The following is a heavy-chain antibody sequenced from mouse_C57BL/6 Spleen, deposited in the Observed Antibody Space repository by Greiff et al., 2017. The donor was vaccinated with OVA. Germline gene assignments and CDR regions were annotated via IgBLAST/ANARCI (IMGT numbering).Heavy chain of an antibody. Sequence: EVMLVESGGGLVKPGGSLKLSCAASGFTFSSYAMSWVRQTPEKRLEWVATISDGGSYTYYPDNVKGRFTISRDNAKNNLYLQMSHLKSEDTAMYYCARDRGNDYGPFAYWGQGTLVTVSA. CDR2: ISDGGSYT. CDR1: GFTFSSYA. CDR3: ARDRGNDYGPFAY. J-gene: IGHJ3*01. V-gene: IGHV5-4*01. D-gene: IGHD2-4*01.